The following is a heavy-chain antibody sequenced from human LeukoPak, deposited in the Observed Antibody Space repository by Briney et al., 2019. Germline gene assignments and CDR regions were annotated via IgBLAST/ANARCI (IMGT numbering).Heavy chain of an antibody. J-gene: IGHJ6*03. CDR1: GGTFSSYA. CDR2: IIPIFGTA. CDR3: ARDRRDRGVPYMDV. D-gene: IGHD3-10*01. V-gene: IGHV1-69*13. Sequence: SVKVSCKASGGTFSSYAISWVRQAPGQGLEWMGGIIPIFGTANYAQKFQGRVTITADESTSTAYMELSSLRSEDTAVYYCARDRRDRGVPYMDVWGKGTTVTVSS.